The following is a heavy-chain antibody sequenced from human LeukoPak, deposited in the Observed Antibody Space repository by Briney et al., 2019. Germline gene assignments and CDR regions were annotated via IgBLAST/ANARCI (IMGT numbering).Heavy chain of an antibody. CDR2: IKQDGNEK. CDR3: AKVARSSWYVAFDI. J-gene: IGHJ3*02. V-gene: IGHV3-7*03. CDR1: GFSFSNYW. D-gene: IGHD6-13*01. Sequence: GGSLRLSCEASGFSFSNYWMSWVRQAPGKGLEWVANIKQDGNEKYYVDSLKGRFTISRDNAKNSLYLQMNSLRAEDTALYYCAKVARSSWYVAFDIWGQGTMVTVSS.